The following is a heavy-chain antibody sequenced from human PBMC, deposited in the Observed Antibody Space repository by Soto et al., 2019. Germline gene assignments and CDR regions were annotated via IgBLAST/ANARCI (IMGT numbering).Heavy chain of an antibody. J-gene: IGHJ3*02. Sequence: PAGSLRLSCTASGFTFDDDVIHWVRQAHGKGLEWVSGISWNSGSIGYADSVKGRFTISRGNAKNSLYLQMNSLRAEDTALYYWAKGALLEWSRTAFDIWGQGTMVTVSS. CDR1: GFTFDDDV. D-gene: IGHD3-3*01. CDR3: AKGALLEWSRTAFDI. CDR2: ISWNSGSI. V-gene: IGHV3-9*01.